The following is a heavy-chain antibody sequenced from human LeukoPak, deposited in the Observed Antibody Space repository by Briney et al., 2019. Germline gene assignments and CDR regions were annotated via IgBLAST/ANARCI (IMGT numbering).Heavy chain of an antibody. Sequence: MTGGSLRLSCAASGFTFSSYSMNWVRQAPGKGLEWVSSISSSSSYIYYADSVKGRFTISRDNAKNSLYLQMNSLRAEGTAVYYCARGYPVGYSYVDYWGQGTLVTVSS. CDR2: ISSSSSYI. V-gene: IGHV3-21*01. CDR3: ARGYPVGYSYVDY. J-gene: IGHJ4*02. CDR1: GFTFSSYS. D-gene: IGHD5-18*01.